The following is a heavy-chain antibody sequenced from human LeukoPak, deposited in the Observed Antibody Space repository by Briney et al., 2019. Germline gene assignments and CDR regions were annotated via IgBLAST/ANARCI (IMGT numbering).Heavy chain of an antibody. CDR1: GYIFTNYY. V-gene: IGHV1-69*13. J-gene: IGHJ4*02. CDR2: IIPIFGTA. Sequence: ASVKVSCKASGYIFTNYYIQWVRQAPGQGLEWMGGIIPIFGTANYAQKFQGRVTITADESTSTAYMELSSLRSEDTAVYYCARDPGYSYGSHSYFDYWGQGTLVTVSS. CDR3: ARDPGYSYGSHSYFDY. D-gene: IGHD5-18*01.